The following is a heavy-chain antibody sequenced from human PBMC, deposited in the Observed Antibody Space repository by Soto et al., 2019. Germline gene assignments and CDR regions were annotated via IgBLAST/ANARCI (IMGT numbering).Heavy chain of an antibody. CDR2: INPNTGGT. J-gene: IGHJ4*01. D-gene: IGHD5-12*01. CDR1: GYTFTGYY. CDR3: ARDNSGYDDEFDY. V-gene: IGHV1-2*02. Sequence: ASVKVSCKASGYTFTGYYIHWVRQAPGQGLEWMGWINPNTGGTDSQQKFQGRVTMTRDSSITTAYMELSSLRSDDTAVFYCARDNSGYDDEFDYSGDVTPVTVSS.